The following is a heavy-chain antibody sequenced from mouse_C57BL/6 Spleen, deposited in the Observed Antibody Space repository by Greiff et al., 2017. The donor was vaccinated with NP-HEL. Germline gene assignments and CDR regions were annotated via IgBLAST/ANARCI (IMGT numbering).Heavy chain of an antibody. CDR2: ISNLAYSI. J-gene: IGHJ4*01. CDR1: GFTFSDYG. V-gene: IGHV5-15*01. Sequence: EVQLVESGGGLVQPGGSLKLSCAASGFTFSDYGMAWVRQAPRKGPEWVAFISNLAYSIYYADTVTGRFTISRENAKNTLYLEMSSLRSEDTAMYYCARLLDAMDYWGQGTSVTVSS. CDR3: ARLLDAMDY.